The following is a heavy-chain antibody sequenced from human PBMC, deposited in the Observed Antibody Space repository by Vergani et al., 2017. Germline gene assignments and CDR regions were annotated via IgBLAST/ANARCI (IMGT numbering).Heavy chain of an antibody. CDR2: INAGNGNT. Sequence: QVQLVQSGAEVKKPGASVKVSCKASGYTFTSYAMHWVRQAPGQRLEWMGWINAGNGNTKYSQKFQGRVTITRDTSASTAYMELSSLRSDDTAVYYCARDLLPAWSLPGYWGQGTLVTVSS. CDR1: GYTFTSYA. D-gene: IGHD2/OR15-2a*01. J-gene: IGHJ4*02. V-gene: IGHV1-3*01. CDR3: ARDLLPAWSLPGY.